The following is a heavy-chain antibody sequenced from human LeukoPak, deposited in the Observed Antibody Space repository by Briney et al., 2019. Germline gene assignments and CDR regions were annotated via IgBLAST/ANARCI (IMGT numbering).Heavy chain of an antibody. Sequence: KPGGSLRLSCAASGFTFSRYSMNWVRQAPGKGLAWVASISSTSTFIYSADSVKGRFTISRDTAKNSLFLQMNSLRAEDTAIYYCARDYFDSSDYPQTYYYYYMDVWGKGTTVTVSS. CDR2: ISSTSTFI. V-gene: IGHV3-21*01. D-gene: IGHD3-22*01. CDR3: ARDYFDSSDYPQTYYYYYMDV. CDR1: GFTFSRYS. J-gene: IGHJ6*03.